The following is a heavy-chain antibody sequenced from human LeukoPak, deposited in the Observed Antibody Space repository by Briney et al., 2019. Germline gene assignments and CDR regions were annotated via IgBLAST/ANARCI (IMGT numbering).Heavy chain of an antibody. CDR3: AKSVGYHSDRSGYYWLGTFDS. Sequence: GGSLRLSRVASGFTFSTYPMSWVRQAAGKGLEWVSAISGGGVNTYYADSVKGRFTISGDESKNTLYLQINSLRAEDTAVYYCAKSVGYHSDRSGYYWLGTFDSWGQGTLVTVSS. D-gene: IGHD3-22*01. CDR1: GFTFSTYP. V-gene: IGHV3-23*01. J-gene: IGHJ4*02. CDR2: ISGGGVNT.